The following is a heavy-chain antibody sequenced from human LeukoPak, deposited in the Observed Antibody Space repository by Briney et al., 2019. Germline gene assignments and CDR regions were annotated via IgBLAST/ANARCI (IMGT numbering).Heavy chain of an antibody. CDR1: GFTFDDYA. J-gene: IGHJ6*03. CDR2: ISWDGGST. CDR3: AKDTRVRGVTMKTQFDYYMDV. D-gene: IGHD3-10*01. V-gene: IGHV3-43D*03. Sequence: PGGSLRLSCAASGFTFDDYAMHWVRQAPGKGLEWVSLISWDGGSTYYADSVKGRFTISRDNSKNSLYLQMNSLRAEDTALYYCAKDTRVRGVTMKTQFDYYMDVWGKGTTVTVSS.